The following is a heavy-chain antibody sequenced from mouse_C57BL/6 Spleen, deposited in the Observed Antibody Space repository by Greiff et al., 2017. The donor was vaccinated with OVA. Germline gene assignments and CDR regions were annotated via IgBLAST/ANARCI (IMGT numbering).Heavy chain of an antibody. CDR3: ARGEASTVVPWYFDV. Sequence: VQLQQPGAELVKPGASVKLSCKASGYTFTSYWMHWVKQRPGRGLEWIGRIDPNSGGTKYNEKFKSKATLTVDKPSSTAYMQLSSLTSEDSAVYYCARGEASTVVPWYFDVWGTGTTVTVSS. CDR2: IDPNSGGT. J-gene: IGHJ1*03. V-gene: IGHV1-72*01. D-gene: IGHD1-1*01. CDR1: GYTFTSYW.